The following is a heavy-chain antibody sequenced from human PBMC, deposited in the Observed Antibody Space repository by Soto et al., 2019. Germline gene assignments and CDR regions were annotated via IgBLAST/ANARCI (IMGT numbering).Heavy chain of an antibody. CDR3: ARPSGYSYNWFDP. V-gene: IGHV1-3*01. CDR1: GYTFTSYA. CDR2: INAGNGNT. Sequence: ASVKVSCKASGYTFTSYAMHWVRQAPGQRLEWMGWINAGNGNTKYSQKFQGRVTITRDTSASTAYMELSSLRSEDTAVYYCARPSGYSYNWFDPWGQGTLVTVSS. J-gene: IGHJ5*02. D-gene: IGHD3-22*01.